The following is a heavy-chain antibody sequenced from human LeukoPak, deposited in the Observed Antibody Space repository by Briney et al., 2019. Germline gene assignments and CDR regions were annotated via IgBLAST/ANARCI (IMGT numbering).Heavy chain of an antibody. J-gene: IGHJ4*02. CDR1: GFTFSSYW. CDR2: INSDGSST. CDR3: ARVSIAAAGTLYYFDY. Sequence: GGSLRLSCAASGFTFSSYWMHWVRQAPGKGLVWVSRINSDGSSTSYADSVKGRFTISRDNAKNTLYLQMNSLRAEDTAVYYCARVSIAAAGTLYYFDYWGQGTLVTVSS. V-gene: IGHV3-74*01. D-gene: IGHD6-13*01.